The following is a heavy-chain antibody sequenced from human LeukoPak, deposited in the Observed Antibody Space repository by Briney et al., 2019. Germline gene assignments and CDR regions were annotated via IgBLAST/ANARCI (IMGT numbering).Heavy chain of an antibody. J-gene: IGHJ6*02. Sequence: ASVKVSCKASGYTFTGYYMHWVRQAPGQGLEWMGGIIPIFGTANYAQKFQGRVTITADESTSTAYMELSSLRSEDTAVYYCASSRYCSSTSCYALDYYGMDVWGQGTTVTVSS. CDR1: GYTFTGYY. V-gene: IGHV1-69*13. CDR3: ASSRYCSSTSCYALDYYGMDV. D-gene: IGHD2-2*01. CDR2: IIPIFGTA.